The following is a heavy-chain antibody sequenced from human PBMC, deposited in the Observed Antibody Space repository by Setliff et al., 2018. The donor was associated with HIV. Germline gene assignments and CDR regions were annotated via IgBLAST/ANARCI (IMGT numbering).Heavy chain of an antibody. CDR3: ARDAPTLYANGWFDP. CDR1: GFSFRNSFYN. J-gene: IGHJ5*02. CDR2: IYYSGST. D-gene: IGHD2-8*01. V-gene: IGHV4-39*07. Sequence: SLTCNVSGFSFRNSFYNWGWIRQPPGKGLEWIGSIYYSGSTYYNPSLKSRVTISVDTSKHKFSLKLSSVTAADTAVYYCARDAPTLYANGWFDPWGQETLVTVSS.